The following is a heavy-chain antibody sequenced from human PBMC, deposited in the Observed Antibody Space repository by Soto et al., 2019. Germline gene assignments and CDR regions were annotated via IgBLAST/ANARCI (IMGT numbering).Heavy chain of an antibody. CDR1: GFIFSSYN. J-gene: IGHJ5*02. V-gene: IGHV3-30*03. Sequence: XGSLRLTRTASGFIFSSYNMHWVRQAPGKGLDWMAVISYDGTTKYYADSVKGRFTISRDISKNTLSLQVNSLRAEDTAVYYCARSRLQGYSSGCCFDPWGQGTLVTVSS. D-gene: IGHD6-19*01. CDR3: ARSRLQGYSSGCCFDP. CDR2: ISYDGTTK.